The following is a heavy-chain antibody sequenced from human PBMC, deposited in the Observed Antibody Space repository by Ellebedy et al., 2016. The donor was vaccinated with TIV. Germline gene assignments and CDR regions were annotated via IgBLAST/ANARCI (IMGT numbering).Heavy chain of an antibody. Sequence: ASVKVSXXASGHTFTAYGIHWVRQAPGQSLEWMGWFNTGNGNRKYSQKFQGRVTITSDTSASTASMELSSLMSEDTAVYYCATREWQDPMDVWGQGTTVTVSS. V-gene: IGHV1-3*04. CDR2: FNTGNGNR. CDR3: ATREWQDPMDV. J-gene: IGHJ6*02. D-gene: IGHD3-3*01. CDR1: GHTFTAYG.